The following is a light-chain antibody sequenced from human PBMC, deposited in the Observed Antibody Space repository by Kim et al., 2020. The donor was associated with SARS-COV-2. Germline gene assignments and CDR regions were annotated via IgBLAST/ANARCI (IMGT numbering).Light chain of an antibody. CDR1: SGHSSYA. CDR2: LNSDGSH. Sequence: GASVKPACTLSSGHSSYAVAWHQQQPEKGPRYLMKLNSDGSHSKGDGIPDRFSGSSSGAERYLTIASLQSEDEADYYCQTWGTGGVFGGGTQLTVL. CDR3: QTWGTGGV. J-gene: IGLJ3*02. V-gene: IGLV4-69*01.